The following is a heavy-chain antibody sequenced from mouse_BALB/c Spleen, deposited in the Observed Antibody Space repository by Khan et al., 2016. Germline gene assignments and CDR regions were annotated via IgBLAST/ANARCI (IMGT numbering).Heavy chain of an antibody. CDR2: IDPETGGT. D-gene: IGHD2-10*02. J-gene: IGHJ2*01. V-gene: IGHV1-15*01. CDR1: GYTFTDYE. CDR3: TRWGYGNYDY. Sequence: QVQLQQPGAELVRPGASVTLSCKASGYTFTDYEMHWVKQTPVHGLEWIGAIDPETGGTAYNQKFKGKTTLTADKSSSTAYMELRSLTSEDSDVYYCTRWGYGNYDYWGQGTTLTVSS.